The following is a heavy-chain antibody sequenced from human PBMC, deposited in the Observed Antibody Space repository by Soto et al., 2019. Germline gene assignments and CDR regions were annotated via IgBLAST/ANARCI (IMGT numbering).Heavy chain of an antibody. CDR2: IKSKTDGGTT. Sequence: GGSLRLSCAASGFTFSNAWMSWVRQAPGKGLEWVGRIKSKTDGGTTDYAAPVKGRFTISRDDSKNTLYLQMNSLKTEDAAVYYCTALYRGEAPVDAFDIWGQGTMVTVSS. V-gene: IGHV3-15*01. CDR1: GFTFSNAW. D-gene: IGHD1-26*01. J-gene: IGHJ3*02. CDR3: TALYRGEAPVDAFDI.